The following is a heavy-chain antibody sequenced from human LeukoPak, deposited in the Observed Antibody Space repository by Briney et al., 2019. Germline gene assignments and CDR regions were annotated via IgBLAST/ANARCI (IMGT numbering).Heavy chain of an antibody. CDR2: ISAGGGTT. CDR1: GFTFGGYA. CDR3: AKDPPAYGGKSEVY. V-gene: IGHV3-23*01. D-gene: IGHD4-23*01. Sequence: GGSLRLSWAASGFTFGGYAMNWVRQAPGKGLGWVSGISAGGGTTYYADSVKGRFTISRDNSKNTLYLQVDSLRAEDTAVYYCAKDPPAYGGKSEVYWGQGTLVTVSS. J-gene: IGHJ4*02.